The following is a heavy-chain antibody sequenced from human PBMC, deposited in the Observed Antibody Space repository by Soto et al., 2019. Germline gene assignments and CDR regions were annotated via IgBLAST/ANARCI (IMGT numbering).Heavy chain of an antibody. D-gene: IGHD1-26*01. CDR2: IWYDGSNK. CDR1: GFTFSSYG. CDR3: ARERRYSGSHPGWFDP. Sequence: QVQLVESGGGVVQPGRSLRLSCAASGFTFSSYGMHWVRQAPGKGLEWVAVIWYDGSNKYYADSVKGRFTISRDNSKNTLYLQMNSLRAEDPAVYYCARERRYSGSHPGWFDPWGQGTLVTVSS. J-gene: IGHJ5*02. V-gene: IGHV3-33*01.